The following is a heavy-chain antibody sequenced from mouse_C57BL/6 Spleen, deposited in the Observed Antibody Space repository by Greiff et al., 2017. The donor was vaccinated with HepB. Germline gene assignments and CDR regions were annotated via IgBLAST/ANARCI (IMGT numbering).Heavy chain of an antibody. CDR3: TRYYYGSSGFDY. CDR1: GYTFTDYE. V-gene: IGHV1-15*01. Sequence: VQLQQSGAELVRPGASVTLSCKASGYTFTDYEMHWVKQTPVHGLEWIGAIDPETGGTAYNQKFKGKAILTADKSSSTAYMELRSLTSEDSAVYYCTRYYYGSSGFDYWGQGTTLTVSS. J-gene: IGHJ2*01. CDR2: IDPETGGT. D-gene: IGHD1-1*01.